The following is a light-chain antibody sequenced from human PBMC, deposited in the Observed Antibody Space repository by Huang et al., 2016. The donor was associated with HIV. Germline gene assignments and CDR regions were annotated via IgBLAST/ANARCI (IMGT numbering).Light chain of an antibody. CDR1: QSVSRY. J-gene: IGKJ5*01. CDR2: AAS. CDR3: QQRSNWPPIT. Sequence: EIVLTQSPATLSLSPGDRATLSCRASQSVSRYLAWYQQKPGQAPRLLSYAASNRATGIPARFSGRGSGTDFTLTISSLEPEDFAVYYCQQRSNWPPITFGQGTRLEIK. V-gene: IGKV3-11*01.